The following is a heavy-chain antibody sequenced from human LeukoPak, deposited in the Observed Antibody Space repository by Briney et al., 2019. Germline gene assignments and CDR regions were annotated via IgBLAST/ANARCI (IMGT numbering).Heavy chain of an antibody. Sequence: ASVTVSCKVSGYTLTELSMHWVRQAPGKGREWMGGFDPEDGETIYAQKFQGRVTMTEDTSTDTAYMELSSLRSEDTAVYYCATGLRYFDSDFDYWGQGTLVTVSS. D-gene: IGHD3-9*01. CDR2: FDPEDGET. CDR1: GYTLTELS. J-gene: IGHJ4*02. V-gene: IGHV1-24*01. CDR3: ATGLRYFDSDFDY.